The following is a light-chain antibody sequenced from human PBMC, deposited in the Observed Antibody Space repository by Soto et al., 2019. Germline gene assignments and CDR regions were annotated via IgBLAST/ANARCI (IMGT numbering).Light chain of an antibody. Sequence: SVLTQPASVSRSPGESNTISCTGTSSDVGGYNYVSWYQQHPGKAPKFMIYDVSNRPSGVSNRFSGSKSGNTASLTISGLQAEDEADYYCSSYTTSNTRQIVFGTGTKVTVL. CDR2: DVS. CDR1: SSDVGGYNY. CDR3: SSYTTSNTRQIV. V-gene: IGLV2-14*01. J-gene: IGLJ1*01.